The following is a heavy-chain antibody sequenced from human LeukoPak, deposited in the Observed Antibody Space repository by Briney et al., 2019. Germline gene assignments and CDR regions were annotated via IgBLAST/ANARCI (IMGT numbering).Heavy chain of an antibody. Sequence: GRSLRLSCAASGFTFSSYAIHWVRQAPGKGLKWLAVISYDGSNKYYADSVKGRFTISRDNSKNTLYLQMNSLRAEDTAVYYCARELGLDYFDYWGQGTLVTVSS. CDR2: ISYDGSNK. CDR3: ARELGLDYFDY. CDR1: GFTFSSYA. V-gene: IGHV3-30-3*01. D-gene: IGHD3-16*01. J-gene: IGHJ4*02.